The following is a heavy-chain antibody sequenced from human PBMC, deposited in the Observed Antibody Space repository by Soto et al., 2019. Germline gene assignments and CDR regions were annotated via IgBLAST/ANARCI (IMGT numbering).Heavy chain of an antibody. CDR3: VTDRRGYYDTRAHYSFSH. D-gene: IGHD3-22*01. CDR1: DFSFTDSW. CDR2: LKPRTDGGAI. Sequence: EVKLVESGGGLVKTGGSLRLSCAASDFSFTDSWMNWVRQRPGRGLEWVGRLKPRTDGGAIDYAAAVKGRFTISRDGAANTLYLNINSLTVDDTAVYFCVTDRRGYYDTRAHYSFSHWGQGTLVTVSS. V-gene: IGHV3-15*07. J-gene: IGHJ4*02.